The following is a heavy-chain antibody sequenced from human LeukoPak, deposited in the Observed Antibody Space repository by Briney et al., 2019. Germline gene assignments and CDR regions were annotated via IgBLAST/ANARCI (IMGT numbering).Heavy chain of an antibody. V-gene: IGHV3-30-3*01. D-gene: IGHD3-9*01. Sequence: PGRSLRLSCAASGFTFSSYAMHWVRQAPGKGLEWVAVISYDGSNKYYADSVKGRFTISRDNSKNTLYLQMNSLRAEDTAVYYSARDLQHYDILTGYYKGYYYYGMDVWGQGTTVTVSS. J-gene: IGHJ6*02. CDR3: ARDLQHYDILTGYYKGYYYYGMDV. CDR1: GFTFSSYA. CDR2: ISYDGSNK.